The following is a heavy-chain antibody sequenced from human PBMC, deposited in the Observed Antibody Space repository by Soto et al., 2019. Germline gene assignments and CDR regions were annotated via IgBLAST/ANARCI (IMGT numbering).Heavy chain of an antibody. Sequence: LRLSCAASGFTFSSYAMSWVRQAPGKGLEWVSAISGSGGSTYYADSVKGRFTISRDNSKNTLYLQMNSLRAEDTAVYYCAKGTARATYYYGMDVWGQGTTVTVSS. CDR3: AKGTARATYYYGMDV. CDR1: GFTFSSYA. J-gene: IGHJ6*02. V-gene: IGHV3-23*01. CDR2: ISGSGGST. D-gene: IGHD3-10*01.